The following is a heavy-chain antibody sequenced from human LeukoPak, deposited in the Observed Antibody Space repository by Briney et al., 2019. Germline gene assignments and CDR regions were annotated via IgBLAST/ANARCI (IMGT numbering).Heavy chain of an antibody. CDR3: ARDLGLIAVAGTSDY. Sequence: GGSLRLSCAASGFTFSSYAMSWVRQAPGKGLEWVSSISSSSSYIYYADSVKGRFTISRDNAKNSLYLQMNSLRAEDTAVYYCARDLGLIAVAGTSDYWGQGTLVTVSS. V-gene: IGHV3-21*01. CDR2: ISSSSSYI. J-gene: IGHJ4*02. D-gene: IGHD6-19*01. CDR1: GFTFSSYA.